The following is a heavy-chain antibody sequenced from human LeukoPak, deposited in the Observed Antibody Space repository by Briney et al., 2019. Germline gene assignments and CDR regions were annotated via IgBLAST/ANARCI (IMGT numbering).Heavy chain of an antibody. D-gene: IGHD3-10*01. CDR2: INTIVGVT. CDR1: GYTFTSYD. J-gene: IGHJ6*02. CDR3: AKDEFRRKNYYDYLYYYGMDV. Sequence: ASVKVSCKASGYTFTSYDINWGRQATGQGLGWRGWINTIVGVTVYAQKFQSRVTMTRNTSTSTAYMELSSLRAEDTAVYYCAKDEFRRKNYYDYLYYYGMDVWGQGTTVTVSS. V-gene: IGHV1-8*01.